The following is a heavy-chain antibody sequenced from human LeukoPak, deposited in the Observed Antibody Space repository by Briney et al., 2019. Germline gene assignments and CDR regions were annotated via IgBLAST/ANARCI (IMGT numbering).Heavy chain of an antibody. CDR2: INPNGGST. D-gene: IGHD3-9*01. J-gene: IGHJ4*02. CDR3: ARDSLDVLRYFDWLSGFDY. V-gene: IGHV1-46*01. CDR1: GYTFTSYY. Sequence: ASVKVSCKASGYTFTSYYIHWVRQAPGQGFEWMGIINPNGGSTSYAQKLQGRVTMTTDTSTSTAYMELRSLRSDDTAVYYCARDSLDVLRYFDWLSGFDYWGQGTLVTVSS.